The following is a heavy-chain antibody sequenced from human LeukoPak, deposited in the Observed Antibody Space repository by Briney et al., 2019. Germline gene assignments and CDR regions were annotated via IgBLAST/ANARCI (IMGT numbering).Heavy chain of an antibody. CDR1: GYTFTSYG. Sequence: GASVKVSCKASGYTFTSYGISWVRQALGQGLEWMGWISAYNGNTNYAQKLQGRVTMTTDTSTSTAYMELRSLRSDDTAVYYCARVIIAAADGGLKNWYFDLWGRGTLVTVSS. J-gene: IGHJ2*01. CDR2: ISAYNGNT. V-gene: IGHV1-18*01. D-gene: IGHD6-13*01. CDR3: ARVIIAAADGGLKNWYFDL.